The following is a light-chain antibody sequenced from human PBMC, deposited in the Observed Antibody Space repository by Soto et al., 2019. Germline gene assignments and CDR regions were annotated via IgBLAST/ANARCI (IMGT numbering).Light chain of an antibody. CDR3: QQRSNWPLT. J-gene: IGKJ4*01. Sequence: EIVMTQSPATLSVSPGERATFSCRASQSVSSNLAWYQQKPGQAPSLLIYGAFTRATGIPARFSGTGSGTEFTLTISSLQSEDFAVYYCQQRSNWPLTFGGGTKVDIK. V-gene: IGKV3-15*01. CDR1: QSVSSN. CDR2: GAF.